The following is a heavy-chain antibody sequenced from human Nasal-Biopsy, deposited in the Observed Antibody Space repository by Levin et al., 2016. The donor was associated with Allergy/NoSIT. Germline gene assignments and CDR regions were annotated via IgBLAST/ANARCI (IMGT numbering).Heavy chain of an antibody. V-gene: IGHV3-7*01. Sequence: GGSLRLSCVVSGFTFDSYWMSWVRQAPGKGLEWVANVNQDGGEKNYVDSVKGRFTISRDNAKNSLFLQMNSLRDEDTAMYYCARDRRWREYTVTTGYYYNYYMDVWGKGTTVTVSS. CDR3: ARDRRWREYTVTTGYYYNYYMDV. CDR2: VNQDGGEK. J-gene: IGHJ6*03. CDR1: GFTFDSYW. D-gene: IGHD4-11*01.